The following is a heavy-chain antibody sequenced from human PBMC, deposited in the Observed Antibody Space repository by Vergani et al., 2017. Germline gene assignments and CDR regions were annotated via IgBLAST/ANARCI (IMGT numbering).Heavy chain of an antibody. J-gene: IGHJ6*03. CDR3: ARVNTETNSHLYYYYYMYF. D-gene: IGHD4-11*01. CDR1: GGSFTSYH. Sequence: QVQLQQWGGGLLKPSETLSLTCVVNGGSFTSYHWTWIRQSPGEGLEWVGDIDHTGRPDYNPSLKSRLTLSVDKSRTQFSLTLNSVTATDTAIYFCARVNTETNSHLYYYYYMYFCGQGTAVTVS. CDR2: IDHTGRP. V-gene: IGHV4-34*01.